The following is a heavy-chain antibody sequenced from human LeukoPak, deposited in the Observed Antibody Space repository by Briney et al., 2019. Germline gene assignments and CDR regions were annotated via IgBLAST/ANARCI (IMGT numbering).Heavy chain of an antibody. CDR3: TRDEGYGDYPDY. CDR2: IRSKANSYAT. CDR1: GFPFSGSA. J-gene: IGHJ4*02. V-gene: IGHV3-73*01. Sequence: PGGSLRLSCAASGFPFSGSAMHWVRQASGKGLEWVGRIRSKANSYATAYAASVKGRFTISRDDSKNTAYLQMNSLKTEDTAVYYCTRDEGYGDYPDYWGQGTLVTVSS. D-gene: IGHD4-17*01.